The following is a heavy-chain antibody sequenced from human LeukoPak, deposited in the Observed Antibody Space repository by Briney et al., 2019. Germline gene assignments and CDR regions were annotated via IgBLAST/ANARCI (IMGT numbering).Heavy chain of an antibody. J-gene: IGHJ4*02. CDR3: TTGDYYFDY. CDR1: GFTFSNAW. CDR2: IKSKTDGGTT. D-gene: IGHD5-12*01. Sequence: PGGSLRLSCAASGFTFSNAWMSWVRQAPGKGLAWVARIKSKTDGGTTDYAAPVKGRFTISRDDSKNTLYLQMNSLKTEDTAVYYCTTGDYYFDYWGQGTLVTVSS. V-gene: IGHV3-15*01.